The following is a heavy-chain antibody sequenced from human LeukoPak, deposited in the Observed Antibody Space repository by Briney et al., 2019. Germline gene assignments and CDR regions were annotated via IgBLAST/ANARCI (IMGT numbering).Heavy chain of an antibody. CDR3: AKDQTGRYFDWFPPGDY. V-gene: IGHV3-23*01. CDR2: VTGSGSHST. D-gene: IGHD3-9*01. CDR1: GFTFSSYA. J-gene: IGHJ4*02. Sequence: GGSLRLSCAASGFTFSSYAMTWVRQAPGKGLEWVSSVTGSGSHSTYYADSVKGRFTISRDNSKNTLYLQMDSLRAEDTAVYYCAKDQTGRYFDWFPPGDYWGQGTLVTVSS.